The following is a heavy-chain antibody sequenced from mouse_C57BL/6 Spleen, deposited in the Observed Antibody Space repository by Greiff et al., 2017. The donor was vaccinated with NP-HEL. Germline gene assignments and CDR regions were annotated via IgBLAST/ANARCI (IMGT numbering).Heavy chain of an antibody. V-gene: IGHV1-61*01. D-gene: IGHD2-1*01. CDR2: IYPSDSET. Sequence: VQLQQPGAELVRPGSSVKLSCKASGYTFTSYWMDWVKQRPGQGLEWIGNIYPSDSETHYNQKFKDKATLTVDKSSSTAYMQLSSLTSEDSAVYYCASLYGNYEDFDYWGQGTTLTVSS. CDR1: GYTFTSYW. CDR3: ASLYGNYEDFDY. J-gene: IGHJ2*01.